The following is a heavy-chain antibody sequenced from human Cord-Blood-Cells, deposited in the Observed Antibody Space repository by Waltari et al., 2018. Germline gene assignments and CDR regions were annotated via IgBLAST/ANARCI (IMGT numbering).Heavy chain of an antibody. V-gene: IGHV4-39*01. CDR3: VSSSSYYYYYMDV. J-gene: IGHJ6*03. D-gene: IGHD6-6*01. CDR2: IYYSGST. Sequence: QLQLQESGPGLVKPSETLSLTCTVSGGSISSSSYYWGWIRQPPGKGLEWIGSIYYSGSTYYNPSLKSRVTISVDTAKNQFSLKLSSVTAADTAVYYCVSSSSYYYYYMDVWGKGTTVTVSS. CDR1: GGSISSSSYY.